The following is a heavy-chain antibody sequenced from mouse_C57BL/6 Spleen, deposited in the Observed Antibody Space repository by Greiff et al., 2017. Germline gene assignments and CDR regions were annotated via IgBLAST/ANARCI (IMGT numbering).Heavy chain of an antibody. D-gene: IGHD1-3*01. CDR3: AALLKADV. CDR1: GYTFTSYW. V-gene: IGHV1-50*01. Sequence: QVQLQPGAELVKPGASVKLSCKASGYTFTSYWMQWVKQRPGQGLEWIGEIDPSDSYTNYNQKFKGKATLTVDTSSSTAYMQLSSLTSEDSAVYYCAALLKADVWGTGTTVTVSS. J-gene: IGHJ1*03. CDR2: IDPSDSYT.